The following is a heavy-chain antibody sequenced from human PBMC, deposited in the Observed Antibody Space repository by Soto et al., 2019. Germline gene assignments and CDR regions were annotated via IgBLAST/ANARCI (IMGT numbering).Heavy chain of an antibody. D-gene: IGHD3-10*01. J-gene: IGHJ6*02. CDR1: GFTFSSYS. CDR3: ARKEYGSGYMDV. CDR2: ISSSSSTI. V-gene: IGHV3-48*02. Sequence: EVQLVESGGGLVQPGGSLRLSCAASGFTFSSYSMNWVRQAPGKGLEWVSYISSSSSTIYYADSVKGRFSIARDNAKNSLYLQMNSLRDEDTAVYYCARKEYGSGYMDVWGQGTTVTVSS.